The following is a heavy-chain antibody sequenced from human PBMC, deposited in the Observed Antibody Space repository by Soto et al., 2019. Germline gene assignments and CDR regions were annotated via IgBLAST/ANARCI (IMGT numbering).Heavy chain of an antibody. CDR1: GFTFSSYG. CDR3: AKPAYYDFWSGYTRE. J-gene: IGHJ4*02. CDR2: ISYDVSNK. D-gene: IGHD3-3*01. Sequence: QVQLVESGGGVVQPGRSLRLSCAASGFTFSSYGMHWVRQAPGKGLEWVAVISYDVSNKYYADSVKGRFTISRDNSKNTLYLQMNSLRAEDTAVYYCAKPAYYDFWSGYTREWGQGTLVTVSS. V-gene: IGHV3-30*18.